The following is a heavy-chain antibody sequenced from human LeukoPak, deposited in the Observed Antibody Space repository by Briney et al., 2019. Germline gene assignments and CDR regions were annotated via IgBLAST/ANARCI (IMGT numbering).Heavy chain of an antibody. CDR3: ARGRIAVAPLGEYYFDY. J-gene: IGHJ4*02. D-gene: IGHD6-19*01. CDR2: MNPNSGNT. Sequence: ASVKVSCKASGYTFTSYDINWVRQATGQGLEWMGWMNPNSGNTGYAQKFQGRVTMTRNTSISTVYMELSSLRSEDTAVYYCARGRIAVAPLGEYYFDYWGQGTLVTVSS. V-gene: IGHV1-8*01. CDR1: GYTFTSYD.